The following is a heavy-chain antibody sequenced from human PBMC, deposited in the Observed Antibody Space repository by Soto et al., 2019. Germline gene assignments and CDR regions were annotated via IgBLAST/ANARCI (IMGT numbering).Heavy chain of an antibody. Sequence: QVQLQESGPGLVKPSGTLSLTCAVSGGSISSNNWWSWVRQPPGKGLEWIGEIYHSGSTNYNPSLKSRVTISVDKSKNQFSLKLSSVTAADTAVYYCARAGPYDSSGYYYVAEYFQHWGQGTLVTVSS. CDR2: IYHSGST. J-gene: IGHJ1*01. CDR1: GGSISSNNW. V-gene: IGHV4-4*02. D-gene: IGHD3-22*01. CDR3: ARAGPYDSSGYYYVAEYFQH.